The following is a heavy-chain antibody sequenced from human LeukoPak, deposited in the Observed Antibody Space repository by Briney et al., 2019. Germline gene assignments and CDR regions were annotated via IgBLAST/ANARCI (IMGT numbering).Heavy chain of an antibody. J-gene: IGHJ6*02. Sequence: GGSLRLSCAASGFTSSNAWMNWVRQAPGKGLEWVGRIKSKTDGGTTDYAAPVKGRFTISRDDSKNTLYLQMNSLKTEDTAVYYCTTERAHYYYYYGMDVWGQGTTVTVSS. CDR2: IKSKTDGGTT. CDR3: TTERAHYYYYYGMDV. CDR1: GFTSSNAW. V-gene: IGHV3-15*07.